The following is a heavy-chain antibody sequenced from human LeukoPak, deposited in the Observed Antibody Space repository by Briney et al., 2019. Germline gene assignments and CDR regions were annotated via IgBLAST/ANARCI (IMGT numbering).Heavy chain of an antibody. V-gene: IGHV5-51*01. J-gene: IGHJ5*02. CDR3: ARHDGSSGWSAGWFDP. CDR2: IYPGDSDT. CDR1: GSIFTSYW. D-gene: IGHD6-19*01. Sequence: GASLQISCKCSGSIFTSYWIGWVRPLPGKGLEWMGIIYPGDSDTRYSPSFQGQVTISADKSISTAYLQWSSLKASDAAMYYCARHDGSSGWSAGWFDPWGQGTLVTVSS.